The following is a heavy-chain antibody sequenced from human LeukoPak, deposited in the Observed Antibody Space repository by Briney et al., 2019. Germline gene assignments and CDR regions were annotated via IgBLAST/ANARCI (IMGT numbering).Heavy chain of an antibody. V-gene: IGHV1-69*13. D-gene: IGHD3-9*01. CDR2: IIPIFGTA. CDR3: ARGIVRYFDWLLDPGDAFDI. Sequence: SVKVSCKASGGTFSSYAISWVRQAPGQGLEWMGGIIPIFGTANYAQKLQGRVTITADESTSTAYMELSSLRSEDTAVYYCARGIVRYFDWLLDPGDAFDIWGQGTMVTVSS. CDR1: GGTFSSYA. J-gene: IGHJ3*02.